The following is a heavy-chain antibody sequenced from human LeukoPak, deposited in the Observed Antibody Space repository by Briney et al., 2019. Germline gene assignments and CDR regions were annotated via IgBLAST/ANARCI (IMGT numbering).Heavy chain of an antibody. CDR3: AKSLTYYHENSDSI. D-gene: IGHD3-22*01. Sequence: GSLRLPCVASGFPFSSYGMHWVRQAPGKGLEWVAVIWSVGGAEYYADSVKGRFTISRDNSKNTLYLQMNSLRAEDTAVYYCAKSLTYYHENSDSIWGQGTLVTVSS. CDR1: GFPFSSYG. J-gene: IGHJ4*02. CDR2: IWSVGGAE. V-gene: IGHV3-33*06.